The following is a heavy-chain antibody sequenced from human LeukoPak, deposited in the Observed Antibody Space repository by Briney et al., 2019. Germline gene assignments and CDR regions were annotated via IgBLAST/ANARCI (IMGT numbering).Heavy chain of an antibody. Sequence: SVKVSCKASGGTFSSYAISWVRQAPGQGLEWMGGIIPIFGTANYAQKFQGRVTITADKSTSTAYMELSSLRSEDTAVYYCASTRYYDSSGYYYLGDYWGQGTLVTVSS. V-gene: IGHV1-69*06. D-gene: IGHD3-22*01. CDR2: IIPIFGTA. CDR1: GGTFSSYA. CDR3: ASTRYYDSSGYYYLGDY. J-gene: IGHJ4*02.